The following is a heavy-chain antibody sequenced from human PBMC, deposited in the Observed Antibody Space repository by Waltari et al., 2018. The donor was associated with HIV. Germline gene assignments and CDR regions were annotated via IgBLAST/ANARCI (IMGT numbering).Heavy chain of an antibody. Sequence: EVQLLESGGGLVQPGGSLRLSCAASGFTFSSYAMSWVRQAPGKGLEWVSAISGSGGSTYYADSVKGRFTISRDNSKNTLYLQMNSLRAEDTAVYYCAKWPRIVVVVAATDYFDYWGQGTLVTVSS. CDR1: GFTFSSYA. J-gene: IGHJ4*02. CDR3: AKWPRIVVVVAATDYFDY. V-gene: IGHV3-23*01. CDR2: ISGSGGST. D-gene: IGHD2-15*01.